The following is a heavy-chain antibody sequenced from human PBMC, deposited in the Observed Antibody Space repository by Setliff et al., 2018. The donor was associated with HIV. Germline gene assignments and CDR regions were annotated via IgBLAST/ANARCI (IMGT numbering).Heavy chain of an antibody. CDR2: INWDGGSI. V-gene: IGHV3-43*01. CDR1: GFTFDDYT. D-gene: IGHD2-21*02. Sequence: SGGSLRLSCAASGFTFDDYTMHWARQAPGKGLEWVSLINWDGGSIFYVDSVRGRFTISRDNSKNSLYLQMNSLRTEDTALYYCSKGHPDGDPYYFDYWGQGTLVTVSS. CDR3: SKGHPDGDPYYFDY. J-gene: IGHJ4*02.